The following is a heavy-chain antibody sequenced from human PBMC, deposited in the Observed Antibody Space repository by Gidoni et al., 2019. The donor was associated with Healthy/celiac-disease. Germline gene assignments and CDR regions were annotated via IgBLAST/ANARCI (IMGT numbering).Heavy chain of an antibody. V-gene: IGHV3-48*01. CDR1: GFHFSYYS. CDR2: ISSSSSTI. D-gene: IGHD6-19*01. CDR3: ARDTVSVAGSDAFDI. Sequence: EVQLVESGGGLVKPGGSLRLSCAASGFHFSYYSMNWVRQAPGKGLEWVSYISSSSSTIYNADSVKGRFTISRDNVKNSLYLQMNSLRAEDTAVYYCARDTVSVAGSDAFDIWGQGTMVTVSS. J-gene: IGHJ3*02.